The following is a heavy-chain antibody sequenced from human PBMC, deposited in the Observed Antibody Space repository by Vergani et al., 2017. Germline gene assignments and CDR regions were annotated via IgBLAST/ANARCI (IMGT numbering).Heavy chain of an antibody. CDR2: IYYSGST. CDR1: GGSISSSSYY. J-gene: IGHJ4*02. CDR3: ASVPRITGTTGGVY. Sequence: QLQLQESGPGLVKPSETLSLTCTVSGGSISSSSYYWGWIRQPPGKGLEWIGRIYYSGSTYYNPSLKSRVTISVDTSKNQFSLKLSSVTAADTAVYYCASVPRITGTTGGVYWGQGTLVTVSS. V-gene: IGHV4-39*07. D-gene: IGHD1-7*01.